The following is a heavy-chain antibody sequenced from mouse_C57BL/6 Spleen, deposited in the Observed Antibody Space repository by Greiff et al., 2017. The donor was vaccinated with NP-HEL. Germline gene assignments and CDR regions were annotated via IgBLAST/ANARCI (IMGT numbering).Heavy chain of an antibody. CDR1: GYTFTGYW. D-gene: IGHD2-2*01. CDR2: ILTGSGST. Sequence: VQLQQSGAELMKPGASVKLSCKATGYTFTGYWIEWVKQRPGRGLEWIGEILTGSGSTNYNEKFKGKATFTADTSSNTAYMQLSSLTTDDSAIYYCARGDLSRYGYDQMDYLVHGTSVTVSS. V-gene: IGHV1-9*01. CDR3: ARGDLSRYGYDQMDY. J-gene: IGHJ4*01.